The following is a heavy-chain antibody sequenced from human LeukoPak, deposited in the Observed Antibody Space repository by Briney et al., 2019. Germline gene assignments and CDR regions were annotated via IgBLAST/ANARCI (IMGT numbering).Heavy chain of an antibody. V-gene: IGHV4-59*01. CDR1: GASISSYY. Sequence: SETLSLTCTVSGASISSYYWSWIRQPPRKGLEWIGYIYYSGSTNYNPSLKSRVTISVDTSKNQFSLKLSSVTVADTAVYYCARGGYYGSGNDFRFDPWGQGTLVTVSS. J-gene: IGHJ5*02. CDR2: IYYSGST. CDR3: ARGGYYGSGNDFRFDP. D-gene: IGHD3-10*01.